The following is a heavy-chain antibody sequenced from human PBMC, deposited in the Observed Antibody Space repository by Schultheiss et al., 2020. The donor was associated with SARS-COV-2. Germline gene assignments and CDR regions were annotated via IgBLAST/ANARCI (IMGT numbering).Heavy chain of an antibody. CDR3: AARSRWGSGYYDVAFDI. CDR2: INPNTDAT. J-gene: IGHJ3*02. CDR1: GYTFTDYF. V-gene: IGHV1-2*06. D-gene: IGHD3-22*01. Sequence: ASVKVSCKASGYTFTDYFMHWVRQAPGRGLEWMGRINPNTDATNYAQRFQGRVTMTRDTSISTAYMELSRLQSEDTAVYYCAARSRWGSGYYDVAFDIWGQGTMVTVSS.